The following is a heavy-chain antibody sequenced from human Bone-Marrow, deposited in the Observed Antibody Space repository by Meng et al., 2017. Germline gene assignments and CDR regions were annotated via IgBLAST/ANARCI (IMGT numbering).Heavy chain of an antibody. D-gene: IGHD6-13*01. V-gene: IGHV3-15*01. J-gene: IGHJ4*02. CDR2: IKSKVDGGTT. CDR3: ATGAAAADH. Sequence: EVQWVESGGGLVKLGGSLRRSCVASGGTFRNFWMTWVRQAPGKGLEWVGRIKSKVDGGTTDFAAPVKGRFTISRDDSKNTLYLQMDSLITEDTAVYFCATGAAAADHWGQGTLVTVSS. CDR1: GGTFRNFW.